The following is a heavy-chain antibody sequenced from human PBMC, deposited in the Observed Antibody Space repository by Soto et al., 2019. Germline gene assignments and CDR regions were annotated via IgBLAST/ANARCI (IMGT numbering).Heavy chain of an antibody. CDR3: AREPEDGVPGDY. CDR2: IIVSHGSP. Sequence: QVHLVQSGAEVKEPGGSVRVSCEASGYTFTSHTIHWARQAPGQGLEWMGWIIVSHGSPRYAPQFQGRITFGRDTSATTAYMDLTSLPFEDTAVYYCAREPEDGVPGDYWGQRTPVVVSS. CDR1: GYTFTSHT. J-gene: IGHJ4*02. D-gene: IGHD2-8*01. V-gene: IGHV1-3*01.